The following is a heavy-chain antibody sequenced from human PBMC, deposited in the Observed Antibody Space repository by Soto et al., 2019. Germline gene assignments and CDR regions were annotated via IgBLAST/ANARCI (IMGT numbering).Heavy chain of an antibody. CDR2: FDPEDGET. Sequence: ASVKVSCKVSGYTLTELSMHWVRQAPGKGLEWMGGFDPEDGETIYAQKFQGRVTMTEDTSTDTAYMELSSLRSEDTAVYYCATSSGSLKPYGDYYYDGMDVWGQGTTVTVSS. CDR3: ATSSGSLKPYGDYYYDGMDV. D-gene: IGHD4-17*01. V-gene: IGHV1-24*01. CDR1: GYTLTELS. J-gene: IGHJ6*02.